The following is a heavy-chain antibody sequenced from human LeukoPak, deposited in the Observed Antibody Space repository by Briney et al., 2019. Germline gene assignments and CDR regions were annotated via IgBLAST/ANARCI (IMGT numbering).Heavy chain of an antibody. CDR3: AKYRTGPPYGLDV. Sequence: GGSLRLSCAASGFTFSSYAMSWVRQAPGRGLEWVSAISASGDRTYYADSVKGRFTISRDNSKNTLYLQMNSLRAEDTATYYCAKYRTGPPYGLDVWGQGTTVTVSS. D-gene: IGHD1-26*01. CDR1: GFTFSSYA. CDR2: ISASGDRT. J-gene: IGHJ6*02. V-gene: IGHV3-23*01.